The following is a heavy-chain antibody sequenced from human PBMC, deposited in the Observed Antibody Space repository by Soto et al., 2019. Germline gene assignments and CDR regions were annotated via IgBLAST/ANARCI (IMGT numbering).Heavy chain of an antibody. CDR3: ASQGVNSYGLVYYYYGMDV. D-gene: IGHD5-18*01. J-gene: IGHJ6*02. CDR2: IYYSGST. V-gene: IGHV4-39*01. Sequence: QLQLQESGPGLVKPSETLSLTCTVSGGSISSSSYYWGWIRQPPGKGLEWIWSIYYSGSTYYNPSLKSRVTISVDTSKNQFSLKLSSVTAADTAVYYCASQGVNSYGLVYYYYGMDVWGQGTTVTVSS. CDR1: GGSISSSSYY.